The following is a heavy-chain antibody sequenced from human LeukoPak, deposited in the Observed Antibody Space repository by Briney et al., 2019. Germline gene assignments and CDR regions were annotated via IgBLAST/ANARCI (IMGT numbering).Heavy chain of an antibody. CDR2: ISTSSSYI. V-gene: IGHV3-21*04. CDR3: AGTIIKYSGSYGYFDY. D-gene: IGHD1-26*01. Sequence: PGGSLRLSCAASGFTLSRYSMNWVRQAPGKGLEWVSSISTSSSYIYYADSVKGRFTISRDNAKNTLYLQMNSLRAEDTAVYYCAGTIIKYSGSYGYFDYWGQGTLVTVSS. J-gene: IGHJ4*02. CDR1: GFTLSRYS.